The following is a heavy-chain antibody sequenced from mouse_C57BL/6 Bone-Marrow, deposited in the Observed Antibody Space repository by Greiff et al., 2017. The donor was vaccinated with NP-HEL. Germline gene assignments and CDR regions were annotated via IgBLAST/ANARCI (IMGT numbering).Heavy chain of an antibody. CDR3: ARKNWDVGFAY. D-gene: IGHD4-1*01. J-gene: IGHJ3*01. Sequence: VQLQQSGPELVKPGASVKISCKASGYSFTGYYMNWVKQSPEKSLEWIGEINPSTGGTTYNQKFKAKATLTVDKSSSTAYMQLKSLTSEDSAVYYCARKNWDVGFAYWGQGTLVTVSA. CDR1: GYSFTGYY. CDR2: INPSTGGT. V-gene: IGHV1-42*01.